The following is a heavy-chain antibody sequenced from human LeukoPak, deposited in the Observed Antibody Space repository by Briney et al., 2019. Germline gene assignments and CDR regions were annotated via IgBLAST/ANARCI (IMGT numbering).Heavy chain of an antibody. V-gene: IGHV3-23*01. CDR1: GFTSTNYA. J-gene: IGHJ4*02. CDR2: LIGSSGST. Sequence: GGSLRLSCAASGFTSTNYAMNWVRQAPGEGLEWVSVLIGSSGSTDYADSVKGRFTISRDKSKNALFLQMNSLRDEDTAIYFCAKGAYDYIEMGYFDSWGQGTLVTVSS. CDR3: AKGAYDYIEMGYFDS. D-gene: IGHD5-12*01.